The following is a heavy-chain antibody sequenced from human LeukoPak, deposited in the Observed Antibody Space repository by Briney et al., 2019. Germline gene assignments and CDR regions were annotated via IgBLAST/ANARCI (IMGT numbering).Heavy chain of an antibody. V-gene: IGHV1-18*01. Sequence: ASVKVSCKASGYTFTRYGISWVRQAPGQGLQWLGWISASNGNTNYAQKFRDRVTMSTDTSTGTAYLDVRSLTSDDTAVYYCARGWKYTSGYRVTELGSGYSDYWGQGTLVTVSS. CDR2: ISASNGNT. CDR1: GYTFTRYG. J-gene: IGHJ4*02. CDR3: ARGWKYTSGYRVTELGSGYSDY. D-gene: IGHD3-9*01.